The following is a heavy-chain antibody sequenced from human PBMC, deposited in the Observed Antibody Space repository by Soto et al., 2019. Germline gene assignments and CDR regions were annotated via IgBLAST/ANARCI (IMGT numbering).Heavy chain of an antibody. Sequence: QVQLQESGPGLVNPSGTLSLTCAVSGASINDNDWWNWVRQPPGQGLEWIGEIYHGGKINYNPSLKRRVTISMDKSKNQFSLSLFSVTAADTAVYYCARDHRYGDNWAFDYWGQGALVTVSS. V-gene: IGHV4-4*02. CDR1: GASINDNDW. CDR3: ARDHRYGDNWAFDY. J-gene: IGHJ4*02. CDR2: IYHGGKI. D-gene: IGHD3-16*02.